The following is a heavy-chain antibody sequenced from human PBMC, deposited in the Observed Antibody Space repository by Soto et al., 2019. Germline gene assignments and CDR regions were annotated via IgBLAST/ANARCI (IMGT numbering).Heavy chain of an antibody. CDR3: AREDNTRTDDNYYYYGMDV. CDR1: GFPFRIFP. Sequence: SLRLSCAASGFPFRIFPMHWVRQAPGKGLEWVVVLSSDGSDTNYADSVKGRFTVSRDNSKNTLYLQMNSLRIEDTAVYYCAREDNTRTDDNYYYYGMDVWGQGTTVTVSS. D-gene: IGHD2-2*01. J-gene: IGHJ6*02. CDR2: LSSDGSDT. V-gene: IGHV3-30-3*01.